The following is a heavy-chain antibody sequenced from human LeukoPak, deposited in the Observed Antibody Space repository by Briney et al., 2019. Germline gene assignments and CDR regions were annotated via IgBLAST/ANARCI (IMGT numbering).Heavy chain of an antibody. D-gene: IGHD3-9*01. Sequence: PSETLSLTCTVSGGSVSSGSYYWSWIRQPPGKGLEWIGYIYYSGSTNYNPSLKSRVTISVDTSKNQFSLKLSSVTAAGTAVYYCARVALTYYYGMDVWGQGTTVTVSS. J-gene: IGHJ6*02. CDR3: ARVALTYYYGMDV. CDR2: IYYSGST. CDR1: GGSVSSGSYY. V-gene: IGHV4-61*01.